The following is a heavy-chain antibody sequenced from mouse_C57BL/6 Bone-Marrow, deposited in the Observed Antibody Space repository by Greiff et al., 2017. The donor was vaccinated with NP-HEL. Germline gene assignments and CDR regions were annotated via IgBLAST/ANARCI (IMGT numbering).Heavy chain of an antibody. Sequence: VQLQQPGAELVKPGASVKLSCKASGYTFTSYWMHWVKQRPGRGLEWIGWIDPNSGSTKYNEKFKGKATLTVDKPSSTAYMQLSSLTTEDSAVYDWSRPLLLRYGWFAYWGRGTLVTVSA. V-gene: IGHV1-72*01. CDR3: SRPLLLRYGWFAY. CDR2: IDPNSGST. J-gene: IGHJ3*01. CDR1: GYTFTSYW. D-gene: IGHD1-1*01.